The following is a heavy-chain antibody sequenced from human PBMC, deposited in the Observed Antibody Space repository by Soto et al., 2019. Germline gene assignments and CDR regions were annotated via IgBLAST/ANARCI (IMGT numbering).Heavy chain of an antibody. CDR2: IYWDDDK. J-gene: IGHJ5*02. CDR3: AHRDSYCGGARYFNWCDR. V-gene: IGHV2-5*02. CDR1: GFSLTTEGLA. D-gene: IGHD2-21*02. Sequence: SGPTLVNPTQTLTLTCSFSGFSLTTEGLAVGWIRQPPGKSLEWLASIYWDDDKRYSPSLKSRLTITKDTSKNQVVLTMTNRDPVDTATYYCAHRDSYCGGARYFNWCDRLGKGTLVTVSS.